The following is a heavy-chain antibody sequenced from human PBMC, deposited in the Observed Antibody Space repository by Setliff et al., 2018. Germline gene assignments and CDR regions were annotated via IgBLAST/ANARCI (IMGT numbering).Heavy chain of an antibody. CDR1: GFSITSGYF. CDR2: LYHSGTT. J-gene: IGHJ4*02. CDR3: ARGRNVAARLLDS. Sequence: ASETLSLTCAVSGFSITSGYFWGWIRQPPGKGLEWIGSLYHSGTTYYNPSLKSRVTISVDTSKNQFSLKLSSVTAADTAVYYCARGRNVAARLLDSWGQGTLVTVSS. D-gene: IGHD6-6*01. V-gene: IGHV4-38-2*01.